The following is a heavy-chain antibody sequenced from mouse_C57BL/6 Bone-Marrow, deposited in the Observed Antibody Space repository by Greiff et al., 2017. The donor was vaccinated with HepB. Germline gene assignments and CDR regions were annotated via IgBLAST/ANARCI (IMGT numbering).Heavy chain of an antibody. Sequence: QVQLQHPGAELVMPGASVKLSCKASGYTFTSYWMHWVKQRPGQGLEWIGEIDPSDSYTNYNQKFKGKSTLTVDKSSSTAYMQLSSLTSEDSAVYYCARKYYGSSPLWFDYWGQGTTLTVSS. CDR2: IDPSDSYT. CDR3: ARKYYGSSPLWFDY. D-gene: IGHD1-1*01. J-gene: IGHJ2*01. V-gene: IGHV1-69*01. CDR1: GYTFTSYW.